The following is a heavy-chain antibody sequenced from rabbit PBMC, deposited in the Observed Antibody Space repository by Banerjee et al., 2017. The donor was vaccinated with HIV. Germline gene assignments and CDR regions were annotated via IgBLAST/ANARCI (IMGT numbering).Heavy chain of an antibody. J-gene: IGHJ3*01. Sequence: QSLEESGGDLVKPGASLTLTCTASGFSFSSSYWICWVRQAPGKGLEWIACIYTSSGSTYYASWAKGRFTISKTSSTTVTLQMTSLTAADTATYFCARGAGYAGVGYALTRLDLWGPGTLVTVS. CDR2: IYTSSGST. V-gene: IGHV1S40*01. CDR1: GFSFSSSYW. CDR3: ARGAGYAGVGYALTRLDL. D-gene: IGHD4-2*01.